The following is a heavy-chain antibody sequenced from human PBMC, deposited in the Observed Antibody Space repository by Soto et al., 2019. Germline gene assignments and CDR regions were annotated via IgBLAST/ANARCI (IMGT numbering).Heavy chain of an antibody. CDR3: ARERYSSGWYFNWFDP. J-gene: IGHJ5*02. V-gene: IGHV4-31*03. Sequence: QVQLQESGPGLVKPSQTLSLTCTVSGGSISSGGYYWSWIRQHPGKGLEWIGYIYYSGSTYYNPSLNSRVTSSRDTSKNQFSLRLSSVTAACTAVYYCARERYSSGWYFNWFDPWGQGTLVTVSS. CDR2: IYYSGST. D-gene: IGHD6-19*01. CDR1: GGSISSGGYY.